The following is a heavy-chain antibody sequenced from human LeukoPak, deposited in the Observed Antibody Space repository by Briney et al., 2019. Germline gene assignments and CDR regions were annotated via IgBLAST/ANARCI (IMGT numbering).Heavy chain of an antibody. D-gene: IGHD3-9*01. J-gene: IGHJ4*02. CDR2: ISGSGGST. CDR3: AKIGADYDILTGYYLVVGYFDY. CDR1: GFTFSSYA. Sequence: GGSLRLSCATSGFTFSSYAMCWVRQAPGKGLEWVSAISGSGGSTYYADSVKGRFTISRDNSKNTLYLQMNSLRAEDTAVYYCAKIGADYDILTGYYLVVGYFDYWGQGTLVTVSS. V-gene: IGHV3-23*01.